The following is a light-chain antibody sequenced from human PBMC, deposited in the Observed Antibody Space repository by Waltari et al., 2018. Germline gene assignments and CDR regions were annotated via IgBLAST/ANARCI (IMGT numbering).Light chain of an antibody. CDR1: SNDVGGYNS. V-gene: IGLV2-14*01. CDR2: DVS. J-gene: IGLJ2*01. CDR3: SSQSSNNVVL. Sequence: QSALTQPASVSGSPGQSVTIFCTGTSNDVGGYNSVSWYQEHPGQAPRVIMYDVSDRPAGVSDRFSGSEYGNTASLTICGLQAEDEADYYCSSQSSNNVVLFGGGTKLTVL.